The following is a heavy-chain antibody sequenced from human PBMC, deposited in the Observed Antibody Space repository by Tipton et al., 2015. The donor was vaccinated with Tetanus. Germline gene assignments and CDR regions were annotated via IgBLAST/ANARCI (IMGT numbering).Heavy chain of an antibody. Sequence: SLRLSCAASGFTFSSYWMHWVRQAPGKGLAWVSRINSDGSSTSYADSVKGRFTISRNNAKNTLYLQMNSLRAEATAVYYCARVGSSWSMSSSLVDPWVQGTLVTVSS. CDR2: INSDGSST. D-gene: IGHD1-26*01. CDR3: ARVGSSWSMSSSLVDP. CDR1: GFTFSSYW. J-gene: IGHJ5*02. V-gene: IGHV3-74*01.